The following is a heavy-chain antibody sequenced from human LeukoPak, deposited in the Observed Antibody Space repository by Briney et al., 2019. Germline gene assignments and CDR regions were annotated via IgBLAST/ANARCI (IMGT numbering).Heavy chain of an antibody. CDR2: IIPMFGTV. Sequence: ASVKVSCKASGDTLSSRGFRWVRQAPGQGLEWMGGIIPMFGTVTYAQNFQGRVTITADESTGTAYMDLSSLRSEDTAVYYCARVVSIGQPPYFYYMDVWGKGTTVTVSS. CDR3: ARVVSIGQPPYFYYMDV. CDR1: GDTLSSRG. J-gene: IGHJ6*03. D-gene: IGHD6-6*01. V-gene: IGHV1-69*13.